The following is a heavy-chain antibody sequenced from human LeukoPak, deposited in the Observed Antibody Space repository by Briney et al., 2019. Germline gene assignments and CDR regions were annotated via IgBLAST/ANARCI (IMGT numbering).Heavy chain of an antibody. V-gene: IGHV3-21*01. J-gene: IGHJ4*02. CDR1: GFTFDDYA. CDR3: ARGIVATIGGDY. Sequence: PGGSLRLSCAASGFTFDDYAIYWVRQAPGKGLEWVSSISSSSSYIYYADSVKGRFTISRDNAKNSLYLQMNSLRAEDTAVYYCARGIVATIGGDYWGQGTLVTVSS. D-gene: IGHD5-12*01. CDR2: ISSSSSYI.